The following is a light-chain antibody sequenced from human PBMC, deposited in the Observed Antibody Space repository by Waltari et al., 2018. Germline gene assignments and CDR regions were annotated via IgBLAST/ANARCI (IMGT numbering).Light chain of an antibody. CDR2: EGS. J-gene: IGLJ1*01. V-gene: IGLV2-14*01. CDR1: YRDIGDYAY. Sequence: QSALTQPASVSGSPGQSITIPCTGTYRDIGDYAYVSWHQQPPDKVPKLIIFEGSNRPSEVSNRFSGFKSGNTASLTISGLQPEDEADYYCSSYTSSSAPFVFGSGTKVTVL. CDR3: SSYTSSSAPFV.